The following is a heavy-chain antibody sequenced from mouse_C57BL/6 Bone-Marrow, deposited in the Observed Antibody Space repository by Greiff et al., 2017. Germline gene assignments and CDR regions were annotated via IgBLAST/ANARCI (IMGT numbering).Heavy chain of an antibody. CDR3: VRDRFFAY. CDR2: IRSKSSNYAT. V-gene: IGHV10-3*01. Sequence: EVKLVESGGGLVQPKGSLKLSCAASGFTFNTYAMHWVRQAPGKGLEWVARIRSKSSNYATYYADSGKDRFTISRDDSQSMLYLQMNNLKTEDSAMYYCVRDRFFAYWGQGTLVTVSA. CDR1: GFTFNTYA. J-gene: IGHJ3*01.